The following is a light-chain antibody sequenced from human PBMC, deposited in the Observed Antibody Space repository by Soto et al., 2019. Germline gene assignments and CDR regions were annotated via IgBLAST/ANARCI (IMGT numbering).Light chain of an antibody. CDR3: QQSYGTPLT. V-gene: IGKV1-39*01. J-gene: IGKJ4*01. Sequence: DMEMTQSPSSLSAFVGDRVTITCRASQSISNYLYWYQHKPGKVPKLLIYAASSLQSGVPTRFSGSGSGTDFTLTINSLQPEDFATYYCQQSYGTPLTFGGGTKIEIK. CDR1: QSISNY. CDR2: AAS.